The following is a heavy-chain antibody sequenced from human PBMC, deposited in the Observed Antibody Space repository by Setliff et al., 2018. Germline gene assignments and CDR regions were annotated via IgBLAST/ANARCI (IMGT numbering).Heavy chain of an antibody. CDR2: IKQDGSEI. D-gene: IGHD1-7*01. J-gene: IGHJ5*02. CDR1: GFTFSTYR. CDR3: AKFQRGWNYLSDWFDP. V-gene: IGHV3-7*03. Sequence: PGGSLRLSCAASGFTFSTYRMHWVRQAPGKGLEWVASIKQDGSEISYADSVKGRFTISRDNAKKSLYLQMNSLTVEDTAVYYCAKFQRGWNYLSDWFDPWGQGTLVTVSS.